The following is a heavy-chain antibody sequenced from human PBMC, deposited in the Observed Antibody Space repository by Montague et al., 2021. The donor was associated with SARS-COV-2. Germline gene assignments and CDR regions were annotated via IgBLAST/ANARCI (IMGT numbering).Heavy chain of an antibody. D-gene: IGHD3-22*01. CDR3: ARFPYYYDNWVDP. Sequence: YNPSLKSRVTISVDTSTNQFSLKLSSVTAADTAVYYCARFPYYYDNWVDPWGQGTLVTVYS. V-gene: IGHV4-30-2*05. J-gene: IGHJ5*02.